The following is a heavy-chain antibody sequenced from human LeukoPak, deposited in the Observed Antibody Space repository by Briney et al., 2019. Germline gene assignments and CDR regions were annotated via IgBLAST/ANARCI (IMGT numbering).Heavy chain of an antibody. CDR1: GGTFSSYA. CDR3: ARAAQQQVHIFDY. D-gene: IGHD6-13*01. J-gene: IGHJ4*02. V-gene: IGHV1-69*04. Sequence: SVKVSCKASGGTFSSYAISWVRQAPGQGLEWMGRIIPIFGIANYAQKFQGRVTITADKSTSTAYMELSSLRSEDTAVYYCARAAQQQVHIFDYWGQGTLVTVSS. CDR2: IIPIFGIA.